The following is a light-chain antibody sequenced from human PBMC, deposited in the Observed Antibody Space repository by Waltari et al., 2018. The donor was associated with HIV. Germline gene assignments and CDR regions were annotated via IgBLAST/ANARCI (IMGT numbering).Light chain of an antibody. CDR1: SSDVGGYNY. V-gene: IGLV2-14*01. CDR2: EVS. Sequence: QSALTQPASVSGSPGQSITISCTGTSSDVGGYNYVSWYQQHPGKAPKLMIYEVSNRPSGVSNRFSGSKSGNTASLTISGLQAEDDADYYCSSYTSSSTPYVVFGGGTKLTVL. J-gene: IGLJ2*01. CDR3: SSYTSSSTPYVV.